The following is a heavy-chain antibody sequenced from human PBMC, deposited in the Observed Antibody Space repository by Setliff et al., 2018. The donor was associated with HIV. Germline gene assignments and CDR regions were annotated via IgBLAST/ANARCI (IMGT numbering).Heavy chain of an antibody. D-gene: IGHD3-3*01. J-gene: IGHJ4*02. Sequence: PSETLSLTCTVSGGSINSSLYYWAWIRQPPGKGLEWIGNMYYSGSIFYKPSLKSRVTISVDTSKNQFSLKLSSVTTADTATYYCVRPAFGIGGGSMFDSWGQGIVVTVSS. CDR2: MYYSGSI. CDR3: VRPAFGIGGGSMFDS. V-gene: IGHV4-39*01. CDR1: GGSINSSLYY.